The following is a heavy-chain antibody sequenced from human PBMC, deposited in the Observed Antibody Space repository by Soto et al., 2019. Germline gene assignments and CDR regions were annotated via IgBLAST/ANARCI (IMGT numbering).Heavy chain of an antibody. CDR3: VKDPFDIVLMVYEFDP. J-gene: IGHJ5*02. CDR2: ISSNGGST. D-gene: IGHD2-8*01. Sequence: GSLRLSCSASGFTFSSYAMHWVRQAPGKGLEYVSAISSNGGSTYYADSVKGRFTISRDNSKNTLYLQMSSLRAEDTAVYYCVKDPFDIVLMVYEFDPWGQGTLVTVSS. CDR1: GFTFSSYA. V-gene: IGHV3-64D*08.